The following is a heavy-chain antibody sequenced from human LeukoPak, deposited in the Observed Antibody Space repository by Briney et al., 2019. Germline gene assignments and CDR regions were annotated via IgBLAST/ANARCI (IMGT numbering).Heavy chain of an antibody. V-gene: IGHV4-59*01. CDR3: ASSGSYGGLVDY. CDR1: GGSISSYY. J-gene: IGHJ4*02. Sequence: SETLSLTCTVSGGSISSYYWSWIRQPPGKGLEWIGYIYYSGSTNYNPSLKSRVTISVDTSKNQFSLKLSSVTAADTAVYYYASSGSYGGLVDYWGQGTLVTVSS. CDR2: IYYSGST. D-gene: IGHD1-26*01.